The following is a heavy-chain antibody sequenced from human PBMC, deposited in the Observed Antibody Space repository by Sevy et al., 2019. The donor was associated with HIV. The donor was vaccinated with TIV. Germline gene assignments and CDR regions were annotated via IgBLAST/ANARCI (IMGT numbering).Heavy chain of an antibody. CDR2: IWYDGSNK. D-gene: IGHD3-10*01. J-gene: IGHJ4*03. V-gene: IGHV3-33*01. CDR1: GFTFSSYG. CDR3: ARDRGLIRGVIPRSLDY. Sequence: GGSLRLSCAASGFTFSSYGMHWVRQAPGKGLEWVAVIWYDGSNKYYADSVKGRFTISRDNSKNTLYLQMNSLRAEDTAVYYCARDRGLIRGVIPRSLDYWGQGTTVTVSS.